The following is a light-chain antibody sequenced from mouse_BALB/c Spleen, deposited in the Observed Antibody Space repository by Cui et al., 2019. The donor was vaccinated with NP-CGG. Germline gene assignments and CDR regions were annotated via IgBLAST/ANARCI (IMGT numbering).Light chain of an antibody. CDR1: IGVVTTSNY. CDR3: ALWYSNHWV. J-gene: IGLJ1*01. Sequence: QPFWTQESAPTTQPSETVPLTCRSRIGVVTTSNYANWVQEKPDHLFTGLIGGTNNRAPGVPARFSGSLIGDKAALTITGAQTEDEAIYFCALWYSNHWVFGGGTKLTVL. CDR2: GTN. V-gene: IGLV1*01.